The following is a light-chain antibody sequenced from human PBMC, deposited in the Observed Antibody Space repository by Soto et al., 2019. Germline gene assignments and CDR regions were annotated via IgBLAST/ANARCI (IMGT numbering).Light chain of an antibody. CDR2: DAS. CDR1: QSVSSY. V-gene: IGKV3-11*01. CDR3: QQRSNWPPLT. Sequence: SAANLPESPSDRATLSSTPSQSVSSYLAWYQQKPGQAPRLLMYDASNRATGIPARFSGSGSGTDFTLTISTLEPADFAVYYCQQRSNWPPLTFGGGTKVDIK. J-gene: IGKJ4*01.